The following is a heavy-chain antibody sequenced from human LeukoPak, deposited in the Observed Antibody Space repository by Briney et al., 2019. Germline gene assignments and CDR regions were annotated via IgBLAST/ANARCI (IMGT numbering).Heavy chain of an antibody. J-gene: IGHJ4*02. CDR3: AREPVGVVSPFDY. CDR1: GGSVSSGSYY. Sequence: SETLSLTCTVSGGSVSSGSYYWSWIRQPPGKGLEWIGYIYDSGSTNYNPSLKSRVTISVDTSKNQFSLKLSSVTAADTAVYYCAREPVGVVSPFDYWGQGTLVTVSS. CDR2: IYDSGST. D-gene: IGHD3-22*01. V-gene: IGHV4-61*01.